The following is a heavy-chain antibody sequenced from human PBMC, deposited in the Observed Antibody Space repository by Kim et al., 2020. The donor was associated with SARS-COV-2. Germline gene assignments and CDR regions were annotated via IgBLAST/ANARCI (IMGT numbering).Heavy chain of an antibody. V-gene: IGHV4-39*01. CDR2: IYYSGST. D-gene: IGHD1-26*01. CDR1: GGSISSSSYY. Sequence: SETLSLTCTVSGGSISSSSYYWGWIRQPPGKGLEWIGSIYYSGSTYYNPSLKSRVTISVDTSKNQFSLKLSSVTAADTAVYYCARGVLWELPEFDPWGQGTLVTVSS. J-gene: IGHJ5*02. CDR3: ARGVLWELPEFDP.